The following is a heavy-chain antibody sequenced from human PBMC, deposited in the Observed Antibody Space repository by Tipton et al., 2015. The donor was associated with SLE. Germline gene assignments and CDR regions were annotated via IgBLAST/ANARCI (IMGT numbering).Heavy chain of an antibody. CDR3: ARDVWEATTAGGFDI. Sequence: TLSLTCTVSGGSISSGSYYWSWIRQPAGKALEWIGRTYTSGSTNYNPSLKSRVTISVDTSKNQFSLKLSSVTAADTAVYYCARDVWEATTAGGFDIWGQGTMVTVSS. J-gene: IGHJ3*02. CDR2: TYTSGST. V-gene: IGHV4-61*02. CDR1: GGSISSGSYY. D-gene: IGHD5-12*01.